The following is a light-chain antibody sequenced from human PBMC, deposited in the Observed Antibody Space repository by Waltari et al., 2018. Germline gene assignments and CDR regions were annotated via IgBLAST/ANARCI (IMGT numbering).Light chain of an antibody. CDR2: AAS. Sequence: AIRITQSPSSLSASTGDRVTITCRARQGISSYLAWYQQKPGKAPKLLIYAASTLQSGVPSRFSGSGSGTDFTLTISCLQSEDFATYYCQHTYSYPYTFGQGTKLEIK. CDR3: QHTYSYPYT. V-gene: IGKV1-8*01. J-gene: IGKJ2*01. CDR1: QGISSY.